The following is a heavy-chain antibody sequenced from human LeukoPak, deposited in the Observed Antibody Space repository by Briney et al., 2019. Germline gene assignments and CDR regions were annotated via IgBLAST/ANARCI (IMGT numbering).Heavy chain of an antibody. Sequence: SETLSLTCTVSGDSISGYYWSWIREPPGKGLEWIGYIYYSGTTHYNPSLESRVTISVDTSKNQFSLKLNSVTAADTAVYYCARHCDILTGYSAYPFDIWGQGTMVSVSS. V-gene: IGHV4-59*08. CDR3: ARHCDILTGYSAYPFDI. J-gene: IGHJ3*02. CDR2: IYYSGTT. D-gene: IGHD3-9*01. CDR1: GDSISGYY.